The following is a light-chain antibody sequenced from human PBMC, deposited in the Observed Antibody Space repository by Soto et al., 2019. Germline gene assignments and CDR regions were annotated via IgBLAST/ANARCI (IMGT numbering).Light chain of an antibody. V-gene: IGLV2-14*01. Sequence: QSVLTQPASVSGSPGQSTTISCTGTSSDVAGYNYVSWYQQHPGKAPKLMIYEVSNRPSGVSSRFSGSKSGNTASLTISGRQAEDEADYYCSSYTSSSTLVFGTGTKLTVL. CDR3: SSYTSSSTLV. J-gene: IGLJ1*01. CDR1: SSDVAGYNY. CDR2: EVS.